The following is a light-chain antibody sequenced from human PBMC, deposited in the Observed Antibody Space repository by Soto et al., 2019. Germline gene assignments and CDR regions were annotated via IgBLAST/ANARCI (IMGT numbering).Light chain of an antibody. CDR1: QSISSY. Sequence: DIQMTQSPSSLFASVGGRVTITCRASQSISSYLNWYQQKPGKSPKLLIYAESSLQSGVPSRFSGSGSGTDFTLTISSLQPEDFATYYCQQSYSTITFGQGTRLDIK. V-gene: IGKV1-39*01. J-gene: IGKJ5*01. CDR3: QQSYSTIT. CDR2: AES.